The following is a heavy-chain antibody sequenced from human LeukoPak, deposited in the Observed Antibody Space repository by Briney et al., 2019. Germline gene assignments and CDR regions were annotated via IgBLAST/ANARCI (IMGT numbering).Heavy chain of an antibody. CDR2: INPNSGGT. V-gene: IGHV1-2*02. CDR3: ARAEVTNYYYYYGMDV. Sequence: VASVKVSFKASGYTFTVYYMHWVRQAPGQGLEWMGWINPNSGGTNYAQKFQGRVTMTRDTSISTAYMELSRLRSDDTAVYYCARAEVTNYYYYYGMDVWGQGTTVTVSS. CDR1: GYTFTVYY. D-gene: IGHD4-17*01. J-gene: IGHJ6*02.